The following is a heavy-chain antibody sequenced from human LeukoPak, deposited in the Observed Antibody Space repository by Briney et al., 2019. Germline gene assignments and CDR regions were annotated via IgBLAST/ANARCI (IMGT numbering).Heavy chain of an antibody. D-gene: IGHD3-9*01. Sequence: GGSLRLSCAASGFTFSSYAMSWVRQAPGKGLEWVSAISGSGGSTYYADSVKGRFTISRDNSKNTLYLQMNSLRAEDTAVYYCAKDSVRYDILTGYYPGYYFDYWGQGTLVTVPS. V-gene: IGHV3-23*01. J-gene: IGHJ4*02. CDR2: ISGSGGST. CDR3: AKDSVRYDILTGYYPGYYFDY. CDR1: GFTFSSYA.